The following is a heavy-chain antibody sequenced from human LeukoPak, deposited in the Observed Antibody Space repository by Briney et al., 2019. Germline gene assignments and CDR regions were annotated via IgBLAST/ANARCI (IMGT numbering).Heavy chain of an antibody. D-gene: IGHD3-3*01. CDR3: AKDGLPYDFWSGYYSYYFDY. CDR1: GFTFSNYV. V-gene: IGHV3-23*01. CDR2: ISGSGGST. J-gene: IGHJ4*02. Sequence: PGGSLRLSCAASGFTFSNYVMSWVRQAPGKGLEWVSGISGSGGSTYYADSVKGRFTISRDNSKNTLYLQVNSLRAEDTAVYYCAKDGLPYDFWSGYYSYYFDYWGQGTLVTVSS.